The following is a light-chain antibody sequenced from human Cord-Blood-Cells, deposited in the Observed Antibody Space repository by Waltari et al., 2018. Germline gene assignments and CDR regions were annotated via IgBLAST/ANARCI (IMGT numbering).Light chain of an antibody. CDR3: CSYAGSSTWV. J-gene: IGLJ3*02. CDR2: EGS. Sequence: QSALTQPASVSGSPGQSITISCTGTRSDVGSYNPVSWYQQHPGKAPKLMIYEGSKRPSGVSNRFSGSKSGNTASLTISGLQAEDEADYYCCSYAGSSTWVFGGGTKLTVL. V-gene: IGLV2-23*01. CDR1: RSDVGSYNP.